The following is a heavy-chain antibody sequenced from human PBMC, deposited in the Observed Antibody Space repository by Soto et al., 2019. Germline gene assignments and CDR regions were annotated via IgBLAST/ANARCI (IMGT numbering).Heavy chain of an antibody. D-gene: IGHD6-6*01. CDR2: VSASGLNT. V-gene: IGHV3-23*01. CDR3: AKDRPRRTSGYFFDY. J-gene: IGHJ4*02. Sequence: EVQLLESGGKLVQPGGSLTLSCAASGFTFSTYAMAWVRQAPGKGLEWVSGVSASGLNTDYADPVKGRFYISRDNSKNTGYLHKNSLRAENTASYHGAKDRPRRTSGYFFDYRGQRTPVTGS. CDR1: GFTFSTYA.